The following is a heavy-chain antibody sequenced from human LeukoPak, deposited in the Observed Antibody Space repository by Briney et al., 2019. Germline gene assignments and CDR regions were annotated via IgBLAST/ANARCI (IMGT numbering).Heavy chain of an antibody. CDR1: GYSFTSYW. J-gene: IGHJ3*02. CDR2: IYPGDSDT. D-gene: IGHD5-18*01. Sequence: GASLKISFKGSGYSFTSYWIGWVRQMPGKGLEWMGIIYPGDSDTRYSPSFQGQVTISADKSISTAYLQWSSLKASDTAMYYCARILQLNPPSDAFDIWGQGTMVTVSS. V-gene: IGHV5-51*01. CDR3: ARILQLNPPSDAFDI.